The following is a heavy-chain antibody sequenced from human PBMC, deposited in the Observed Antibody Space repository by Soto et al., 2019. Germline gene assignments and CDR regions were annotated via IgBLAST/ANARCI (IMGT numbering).Heavy chain of an antibody. V-gene: IGHV3-33*01. CDR2: IWYDGSNK. D-gene: IGHD3-10*01. J-gene: IGHJ6*02. CDR3: ARDPSGDTVAIIYYYGMDV. Sequence: GGSLRLSCAASGFTFSSYGMHWVRQAPGKGLEWVAVIWYDGSNKYYADSVKGRFTISRDNSKNTLYLQMNSLRAEDTAVYYCARDPSGDTVAIIYYYGMDVWGQGTTVTVSS. CDR1: GFTFSSYG.